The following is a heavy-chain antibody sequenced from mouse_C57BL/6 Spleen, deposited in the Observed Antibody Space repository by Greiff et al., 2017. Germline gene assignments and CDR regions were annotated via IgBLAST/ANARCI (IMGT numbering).Heavy chain of an antibody. CDR2: IDPSDSYT. CDR3: ARTGPRGGYFDV. Sequence: QVQLQQPGAELVMPGASVKLSCKASGYTFTSYWMHWVKQRPGQGLEWIGEIDPSDSYTNYNQKFKGKSTLTVDKSSSTAYMQLSSLTSEDSAGDYCARTGPRGGYFDVWGTGTTVTVSS. V-gene: IGHV1-69*01. CDR1: GYTFTSYW. J-gene: IGHJ1*03. D-gene: IGHD3-3*01.